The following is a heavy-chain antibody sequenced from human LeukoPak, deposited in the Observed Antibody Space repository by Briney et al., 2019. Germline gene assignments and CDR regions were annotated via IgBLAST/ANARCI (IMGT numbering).Heavy chain of an antibody. CDR1: GYSFTSYW. Sequence: GESLKISCKGSGYSFTSYWIGWVRQMPGKGLEWMRIIYPGDSDTRYSPSFQGQVTISADKSISTPYLQWSSLKASDTAMYYCARGWSWGLSGFDYGGQGTLVTVSS. V-gene: IGHV5-51*01. CDR3: ARGWSWGLSGFDY. J-gene: IGHJ4*02. CDR2: IYPGDSDT. D-gene: IGHD7-27*01.